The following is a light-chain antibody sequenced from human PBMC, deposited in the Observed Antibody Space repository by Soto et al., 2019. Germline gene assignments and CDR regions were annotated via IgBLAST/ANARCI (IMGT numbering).Light chain of an antibody. Sequence: EIVLTQSPATLSVSPGERVTLSCRASQSVGSLLAWYQQKPGQAPRLLIYRASSRATGISGSFSGSGSGTEFTLTITSLQSEDFAVYYCQQYNEWPITFGQGTRLEI. CDR3: QQYNEWPIT. CDR1: QSVGSL. J-gene: IGKJ5*01. V-gene: IGKV3-15*01. CDR2: RAS.